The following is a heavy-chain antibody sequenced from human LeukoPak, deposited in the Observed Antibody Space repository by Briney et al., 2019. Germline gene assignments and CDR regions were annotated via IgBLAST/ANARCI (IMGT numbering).Heavy chain of an antibody. CDR2: IYYSGST. J-gene: IGHJ3*02. D-gene: IGHD1-26*01. CDR3: ASDSGSSFDAFDI. CDR1: GGSISSYY. V-gene: IGHV4-59*01. Sequence: SGTLSLTCTVSGGSISSYYWSWIRQPPGKGLEWIGYIYYSGSTNYNPSLKSRVTISVDTSKNQFSLKLSSVTAADTAVYYCASDSGSSFDAFDIWGQGTMVTVSS.